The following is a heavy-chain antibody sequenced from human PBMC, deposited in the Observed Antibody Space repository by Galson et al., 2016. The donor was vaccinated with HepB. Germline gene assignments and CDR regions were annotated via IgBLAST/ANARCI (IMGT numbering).Heavy chain of an antibody. CDR1: GFTFSEHN. CDR3: ARDSGTPPPRRGPSSGY. D-gene: IGHD1-26*01. V-gene: IGHV3-30*14. J-gene: IGHJ4*02. Sequence: SLRLSCAGSGFTFSEHNIHWVRQAPGKGLEWVAVISYDGRNRYYGDSVRGRFPISRDSSKNTRYLQMNSLRAEDTAIYYCARDSGTPPPRRGPSSGYWGQGTLVTVSS. CDR2: ISYDGRNR.